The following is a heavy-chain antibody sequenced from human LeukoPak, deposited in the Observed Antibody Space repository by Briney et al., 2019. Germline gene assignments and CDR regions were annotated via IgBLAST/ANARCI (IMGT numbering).Heavy chain of an antibody. Sequence: ASVKISCKASGYTFTTRALHWVRQAPGHSLEWMGWIHPGTGQTRYSEGLRGRVTITRDRSANIGYMELTSLTFEDTAIYYCAKGSGPLVWKPFDIWGQGTLLTVSS. J-gene: IGHJ3*02. CDR2: IHPGTGQT. D-gene: IGHD6-19*01. CDR3: AKGSGPLVWKPFDI. V-gene: IGHV1-3*01. CDR1: GYTFTTRA.